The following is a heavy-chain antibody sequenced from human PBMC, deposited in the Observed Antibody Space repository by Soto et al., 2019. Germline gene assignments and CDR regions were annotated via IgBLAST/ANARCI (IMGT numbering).Heavy chain of an antibody. V-gene: IGHV3-23*01. CDR1: GFTFSSYA. D-gene: IGHD3-3*01. CDR3: AKGFWYFYGMDV. CDR2: ITGSGGST. J-gene: IGHJ6*02. Sequence: EVQLLESGGGLVQPGGSLRLSCAASGFTFSSYAMSWVRQAPGKGLEWVSGITGSGGSTSYADSVKGRFTISRDNSKNTRYLQMNSLRAEDTAIYYCAKGFWYFYGMDVWGQGTTVTVSS.